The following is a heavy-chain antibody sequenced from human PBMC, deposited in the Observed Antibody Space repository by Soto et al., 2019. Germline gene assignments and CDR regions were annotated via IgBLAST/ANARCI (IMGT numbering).Heavy chain of an antibody. V-gene: IGHV3-23*01. CDR1: GFTFSSYA. CDR3: AKDTRVAARSHKDY. J-gene: IGHJ4*02. D-gene: IGHD6-6*01. Sequence: EVQLLESGGGLVQPGGSLRLSCAASGFTFSSYAMSWVRQAPGKGLEWVSAISGSGGSTYYADSVKGRFTISRDNSKITLYLQMSCWRAEDTAVYYCAKDTRVAARSHKDYWGQGTLVTVSS. CDR2: ISGSGGST.